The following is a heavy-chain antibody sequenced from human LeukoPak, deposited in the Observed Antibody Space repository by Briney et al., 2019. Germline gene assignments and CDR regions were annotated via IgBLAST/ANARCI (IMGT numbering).Heavy chain of an antibody. CDR1: GYTFTTYD. CDR3: ARGRSSWYGANNWFDP. Sequence: ASVKVSCKASGYTFTTYDINWVRQAPGQGLEWMGWMNPSSGNTGYAQKVQGRVTMTRDTSISTAYMELSSLRSEDTAVYYCARGRSSWYGANNWFDPWGQGTLVTVSS. D-gene: IGHD6-13*01. CDR2: MNPSSGNT. J-gene: IGHJ5*02. V-gene: IGHV1-8*01.